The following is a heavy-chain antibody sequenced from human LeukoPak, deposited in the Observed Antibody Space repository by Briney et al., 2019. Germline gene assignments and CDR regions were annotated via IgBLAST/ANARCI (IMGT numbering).Heavy chain of an antibody. CDR2: INPTDGAT. CDR3: AREQRGGLSGNLGGLFATYYTYYYMDV. CDR1: GYSFTMYY. J-gene: IGHJ6*03. D-gene: IGHD2/OR15-2a*01. Sequence: ASVKVSCKASGYSFTMYYIHWVRQAPGQGLEWMGMINPTDGATTYAQRFQGRVTMTRDMSTTTVYMDLRSLRSEDTAVYFWAREQRGGLSGNLGGLFATYYTYYYMDVWGRGTTVTVSS. V-gene: IGHV1-46*01.